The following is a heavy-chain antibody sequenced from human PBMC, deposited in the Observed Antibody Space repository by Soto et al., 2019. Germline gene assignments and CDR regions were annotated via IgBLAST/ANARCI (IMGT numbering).Heavy chain of an antibody. J-gene: IGHJ6*02. V-gene: IGHV3-13*01. CDR2: IGTAGDT. D-gene: IGHD2-15*01. Sequence: GGSLRLSCAASGFTFSSYDMDWVRQATGKGLEWVSAIGTAGDTYYPGSVKGRFTISRENAKNSLYLQMNSLRAEDTAVYYCARGIVVAATINSYGMDVWGQGSTVTVSS. CDR1: GFTFSSYD. CDR3: ARGIVVAATINSYGMDV.